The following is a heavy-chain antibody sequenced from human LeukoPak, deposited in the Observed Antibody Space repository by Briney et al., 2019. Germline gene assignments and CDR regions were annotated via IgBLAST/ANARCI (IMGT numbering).Heavy chain of an antibody. CDR3: ARGFNT. CDR1: GFTFSDFY. CDR2: ISGSGENL. J-gene: IGHJ4*02. Sequence: GGSLRLSCTGSGFTFSDFYMSWIREAPGKGLEWLSYISGSGENLDYADSVKGRFTISRDNVKNSVYLQMSDLIAEDTALYFCARGFNTWGQGTLVTVSS. V-gene: IGHV3-11*01.